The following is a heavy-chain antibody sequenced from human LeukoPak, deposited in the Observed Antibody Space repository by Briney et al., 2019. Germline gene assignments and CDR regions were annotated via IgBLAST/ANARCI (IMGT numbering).Heavy chain of an antibody. Sequence: ASVKVSCKASGFTFTSSAVQWVRQARGQRLEWIGWIVVGSGNTNYAQKFQGRVTITRDMSTSTAYMELSSLRSEDTAVYYCAAEASPQNGGNDYWYFDLWGRGTLVTVSS. CDR2: IVVGSGNT. J-gene: IGHJ2*01. CDR3: AAEASPQNGGNDYWYFDL. D-gene: IGHD4-23*01. V-gene: IGHV1-58*01. CDR1: GFTFTSSA.